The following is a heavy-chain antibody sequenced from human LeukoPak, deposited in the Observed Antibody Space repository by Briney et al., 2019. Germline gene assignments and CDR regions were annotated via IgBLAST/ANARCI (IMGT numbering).Heavy chain of an antibody. J-gene: IGHJ6*03. Sequence: GGSLRLSCAASGFTLSSYSMNWVRQAPGKGLEWVSYISSSSSTIYYADSVKGRFTISRDNAKNSLYLQMNSLRAEDTAVYYCARAREGSYYYYMDVWGKGTTVTVSS. CDR3: ARAREGSYYYYMDV. CDR2: ISSSSSTI. CDR1: GFTLSSYS. V-gene: IGHV3-48*01.